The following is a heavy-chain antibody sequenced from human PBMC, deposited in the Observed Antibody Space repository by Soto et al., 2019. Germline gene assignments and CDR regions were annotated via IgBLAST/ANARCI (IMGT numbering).Heavy chain of an antibody. CDR1: GDSVSSNSAA. V-gene: IGHV6-1*01. CDR2: TYYRSKWYN. J-gene: IGHJ6*02. D-gene: IGHD6-13*01. CDR3: ARGYSTSCYGGYYFFGMDV. Sequence: PSQTLSLTCAISGDSVSSNSAAWNWIRQSPSRGLGWLGRTYYRSKWYNDYAVSVKSRITINPDTSKNQFSLQLNSVTPEDTAVYYCARGYSTSCYGGYYFFGMDVWGQCTTFTDSS.